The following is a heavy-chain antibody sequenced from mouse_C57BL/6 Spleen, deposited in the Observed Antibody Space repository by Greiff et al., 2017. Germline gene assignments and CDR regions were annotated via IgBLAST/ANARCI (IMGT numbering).Heavy chain of an antibody. CDR2: INYDGSST. CDR1: GFTFSDYY. CDR3: ARDQGLRWYFDV. D-gene: IGHD3-1*01. J-gene: IGHJ1*03. V-gene: IGHV5-16*01. Sequence: EVQLVESEGGLVQPGSSMKLSCTASGFTFSDYYMAWVRQVPEKGLEWVANINYDGSSTYYLDSLKSRFIISRDNAKNILYLQMSSLKSEDTATYYCARDQGLRWYFDVWGTGTTVTVSS.